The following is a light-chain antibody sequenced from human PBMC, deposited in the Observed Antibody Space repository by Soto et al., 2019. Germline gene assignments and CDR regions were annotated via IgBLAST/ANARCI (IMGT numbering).Light chain of an antibody. CDR3: QQRNAWPPIT. J-gene: IGKJ1*01. Sequence: VLTQSPATLPLSPGERATLSCRASQSIHTSLAWYQQKPGQPPRLVVYDSTLRANGVPDRFGGSRSGTEFTLTINSLEPEDFAVYYCQQRNAWPPITFGQGTKVDIK. V-gene: IGKV3-11*01. CDR2: DST. CDR1: QSIHTS.